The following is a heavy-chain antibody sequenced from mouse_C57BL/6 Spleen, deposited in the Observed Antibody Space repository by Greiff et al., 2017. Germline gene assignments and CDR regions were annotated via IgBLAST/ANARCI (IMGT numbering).Heavy chain of an antibody. CDR2: INPSNGGT. V-gene: IGHV1-53*01. CDR3: ARGSYDHYAMDY. J-gene: IGHJ4*01. Sequence: QVQLQQSGTELVKPGASVKLSCKASGYTFTSYWMHWVKQRPGQGLEWIGNINPSNGGTNYNEKFKSKATLTVDKSSSTAYMQLSSLTSEDSAVYYCARGSYDHYAMDYWGQGTSVTVSS. D-gene: IGHD2-3*01. CDR1: GYTFTSYW.